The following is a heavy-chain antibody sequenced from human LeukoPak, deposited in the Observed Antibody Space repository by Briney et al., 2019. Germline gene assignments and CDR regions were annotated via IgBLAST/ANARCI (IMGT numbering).Heavy chain of an antibody. CDR2: ISAYNGNT. CDR3: AREEGYSSSWYGRNYYYYGMDV. J-gene: IGHJ6*02. CDR1: GYTFTSYY. Sequence: ASVKVSCKASGYTFTSYYMHWVRQAPGQGLEWMGWISAYNGNTNYAQKLQGRVTMTTDTSTSTAYMELRSLRSDDTAVYYCAREEGYSSSWYGRNYYYYGMDVWGQGTTVTVSS. V-gene: IGHV1-18*04. D-gene: IGHD6-13*01.